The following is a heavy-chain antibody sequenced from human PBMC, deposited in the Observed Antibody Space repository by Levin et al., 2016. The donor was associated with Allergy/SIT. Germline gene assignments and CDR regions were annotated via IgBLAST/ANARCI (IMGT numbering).Heavy chain of an antibody. V-gene: IGHV5-10-1*01. CDR2: IDPSDSYT. CDR3: ARRGGYYYYYMDV. Sequence: VRQMPGKGLEWMGRIDPSDSYTNYSPSFQGHVTISADKSISTAYLQWSSLKASDTAMYYCARRGGYYYYYMDVWGKGTTVTVSS. D-gene: IGHD3-16*01. J-gene: IGHJ6*03.